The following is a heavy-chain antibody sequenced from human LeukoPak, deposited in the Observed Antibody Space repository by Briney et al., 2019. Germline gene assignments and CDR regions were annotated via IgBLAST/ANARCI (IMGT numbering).Heavy chain of an antibody. Sequence: GGSLRLSCAASGFTFSSYEMNWVRQAPGKGLEWVSYISSSGSTIYYADSVKGRFTISRDNAKNSLYLQMNSLRAEDTAVYYCARERYSSGWYGPFDYWGQGTLVTVSS. J-gene: IGHJ4*02. CDR2: ISSSGSTI. CDR3: ARERYSSGWYGPFDY. D-gene: IGHD6-19*01. V-gene: IGHV3-48*03. CDR1: GFTFSSYE.